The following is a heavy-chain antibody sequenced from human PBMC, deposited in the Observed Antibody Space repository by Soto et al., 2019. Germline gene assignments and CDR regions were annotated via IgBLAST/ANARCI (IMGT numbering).Heavy chain of an antibody. Sequence: SETLSLTCTVSGGSVSSGSYYWSWIRQHPGRGLEWIGYIYYTGNTYYNPSLKSRLAISVDTSKNQFSLKLTSVTAADTAVYYCARWYHKTYYYDSSGYYFDYWGQGTLVTVSS. D-gene: IGHD3-22*01. J-gene: IGHJ4*02. CDR2: IYYTGNT. CDR3: ARWYHKTYYYDSSGYYFDY. V-gene: IGHV4-31*03. CDR1: GGSVSSGSYY.